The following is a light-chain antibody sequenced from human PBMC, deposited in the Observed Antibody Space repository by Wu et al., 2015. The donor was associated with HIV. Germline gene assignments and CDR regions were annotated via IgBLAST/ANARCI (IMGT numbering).Light chain of an antibody. CDR2: DAS. CDR3: QQRTNWPPYS. J-gene: IGKJ2*03. Sequence: EIVLTQSPATLSLSPGERATLSCRVSQSISNYLAWYQHKPGQAPRLLIYDASNRATGIPARFSGSGSGTVFTLTITSLEPEDFAVYYCQQRTNWPPYSFGQGTKVGHQT. V-gene: IGKV3-11*01. CDR1: QSISNY.